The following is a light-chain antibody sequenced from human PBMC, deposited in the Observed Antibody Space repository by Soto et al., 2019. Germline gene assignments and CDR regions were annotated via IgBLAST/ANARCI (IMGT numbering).Light chain of an antibody. CDR2: DVS. V-gene: IGLV2-14*01. CDR1: SSDVGGYNY. Sequence: QSVLTQPASVSGSPGQSITISCTGTSSDVGGYNYVSWYQQHPGKAPKLMIYDVSDRPSGVSNRFSGSKSGNTASLTISGLQAEDEADYYCSSYTSGNTRIFGGGTKLT. J-gene: IGLJ2*01. CDR3: SSYTSGNTRI.